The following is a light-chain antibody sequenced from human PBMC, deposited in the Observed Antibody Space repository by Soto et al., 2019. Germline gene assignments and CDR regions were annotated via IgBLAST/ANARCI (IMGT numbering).Light chain of an antibody. V-gene: IGKV3-15*01. J-gene: IGKJ1*01. CDR1: QSVSSD. CDR2: GAS. CDR3: QQYNNWPRT. Sequence: EIVMTQSPVTLSVSPGERATLSCRASQSVSSDLAWYHQKPGQAPRLIIYGASTRATGIPARFSGSGSGTEFTLTINSLQSEDFAVYYCQQYNNWPRTFGQGTKVDIK.